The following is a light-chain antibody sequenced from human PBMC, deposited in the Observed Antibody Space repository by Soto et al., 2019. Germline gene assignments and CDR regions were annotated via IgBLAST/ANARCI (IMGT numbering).Light chain of an antibody. CDR3: QTWDTGIRV. V-gene: IGLV4-69*01. CDR1: SGHSNYV. Sequence: QSVLTQSPSASASLGASDKLTCTLSSGHSNYVIAWHQQQPESGPRYLMKLNSDGSHSKGDGIPDRFSGSSSGAERYLTISRLESEDEADYYCQTWDTGIRVFGGGTKLTVL. J-gene: IGLJ2*01. CDR2: LNSDGSH.